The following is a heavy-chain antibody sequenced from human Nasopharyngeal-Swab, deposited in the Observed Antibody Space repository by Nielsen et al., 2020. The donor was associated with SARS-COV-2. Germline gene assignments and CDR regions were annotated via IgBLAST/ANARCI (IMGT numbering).Heavy chain of an antibody. V-gene: IGHV5-51*01. Sequence: GESLKISCKGSGYSFTSYWIGWVRQMPGKGLEWMGIIYPGDSDTRYNPSFQGQVTISADKSISTAYLQWSSLKASDTAMYYCARHGNIVVAPADYWGQGTLVIVSS. J-gene: IGHJ4*02. CDR1: GYSFTSYW. D-gene: IGHD2-21*01. CDR3: ARHGNIVVAPADY. CDR2: IYPGDSDT.